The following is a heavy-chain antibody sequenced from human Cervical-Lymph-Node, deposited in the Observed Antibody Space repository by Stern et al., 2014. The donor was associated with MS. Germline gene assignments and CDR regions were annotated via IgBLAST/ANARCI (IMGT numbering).Heavy chain of an antibody. CDR3: AKSPAAGTPKAPFDY. V-gene: IGHV3-23*04. J-gene: IGHJ4*02. Sequence: VQLVQSGGGLVQPGGSLRLSCAASGFTFSSYAMSWVRQAPGTGLXXXSAISGSGGSTYDADSVKGRFTISRDNSKNTLYLQMNSLRAEDTAVYYCAKSPAAGTPKAPFDYWGQGTLVTVSS. D-gene: IGHD6-13*01. CDR1: GFTFSSYA. CDR2: ISGSGGST.